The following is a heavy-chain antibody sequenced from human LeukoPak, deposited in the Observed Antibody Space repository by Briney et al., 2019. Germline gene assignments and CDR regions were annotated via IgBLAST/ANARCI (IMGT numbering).Heavy chain of an antibody. Sequence: GGSLRLSCAASGFTFSDYYMSWIRQAPGKGLEWVANIKQDGSEKYYVDSVKGRFTISRDNAKNSLYLQMNSLRAEDTAVYYCARDSLRYSSSWGTLDYWGQGTLVTVSS. CDR2: IKQDGSEK. J-gene: IGHJ4*02. CDR1: GFTFSDYY. D-gene: IGHD6-13*01. CDR3: ARDSLRYSSSWGTLDY. V-gene: IGHV3-7*01.